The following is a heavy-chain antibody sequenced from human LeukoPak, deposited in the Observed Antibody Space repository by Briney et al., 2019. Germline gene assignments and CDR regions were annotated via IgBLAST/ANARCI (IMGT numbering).Heavy chain of an antibody. CDR2: ISGSGGST. Sequence: GGSLRLSCAASGFTFSSYAMSWVRQAPGKGLEWVSAISGSGGSTYYADSVKGRFTISRDNSKNTLYLQMNSLRAVDTAVYYCAKDIVATTYYFDYWGQGTLVTVSS. V-gene: IGHV3-23*01. CDR1: GFTFSSYA. D-gene: IGHD5-12*01. J-gene: IGHJ4*02. CDR3: AKDIVATTYYFDY.